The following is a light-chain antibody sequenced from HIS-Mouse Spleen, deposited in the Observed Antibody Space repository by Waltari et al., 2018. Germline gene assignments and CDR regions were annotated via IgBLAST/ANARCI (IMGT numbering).Light chain of an antibody. J-gene: IGKJ3*01. V-gene: IGKV1-8*01. CDR3: QQYYSYRFT. CDR1: QGISSY. CDR2: AAS. Sequence: AIRMTQSPSSFSASTGDRATITCRARQGISSYLAWYQQKPGKAPKLLIYAASTLQSGVPSRFSGSGSGTDFTLTISCLQSEDFATYYCQQYYSYRFTFGPGTKVDIK.